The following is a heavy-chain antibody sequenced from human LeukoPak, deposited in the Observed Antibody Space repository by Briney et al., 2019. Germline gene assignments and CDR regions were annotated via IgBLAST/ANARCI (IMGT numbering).Heavy chain of an antibody. CDR2: INPSGGST. J-gene: IGHJ4*02. CDR3: ARDRTPHGGNSGTDY. V-gene: IGHV1-46*01. Sequence: ASVKVSCKASGYTFTSYYMHWVRQAPGQGLEWMGIINPSGGSTSYAQKFQGRVTMTRDTSTSTVYTELSSLRSEDTDVYYCARDRTPHGGNSGTDYWGQGTLVTVSS. CDR1: GYTFTSYY. D-gene: IGHD4-23*01.